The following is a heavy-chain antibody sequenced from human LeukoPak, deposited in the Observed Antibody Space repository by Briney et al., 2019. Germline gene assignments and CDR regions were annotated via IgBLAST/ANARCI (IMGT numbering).Heavy chain of an antibody. CDR1: GYTFTGYY. D-gene: IGHD3-10*01. V-gene: IGHV1-2*02. CDR3: AATMVRGSYFDY. Sequence: GASVKVSCKASGYTFTGYYIHWVRQAPGQGLEWMGWINPNSGGTNYAQKFQGRVTMTRDTSISTAYMELSGLRSDDTAVYYCAATMVRGSYFDYWGQGTLVTVSS. J-gene: IGHJ4*02. CDR2: INPNSGGT.